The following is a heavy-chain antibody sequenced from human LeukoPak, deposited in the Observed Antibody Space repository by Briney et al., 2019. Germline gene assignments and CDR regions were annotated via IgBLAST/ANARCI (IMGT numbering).Heavy chain of an antibody. CDR2: INIGGTNT. Sequence: AGGSLRLSCAASGFTFNDYYMSWIRQAPGKGLEWLSYINIGGTNTHYADSVKGRFTISRDNAKKSLYLEMNNLRAEDTAVYYCATDGAGFGTWGQGVLVTVSS. CDR3: ATDGAGFGT. CDR1: GFTFNDYY. V-gene: IGHV3-11*01. J-gene: IGHJ5*02.